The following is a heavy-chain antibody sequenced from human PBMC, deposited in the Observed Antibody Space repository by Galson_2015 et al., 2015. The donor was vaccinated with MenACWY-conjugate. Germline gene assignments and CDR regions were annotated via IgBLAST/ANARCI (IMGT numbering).Heavy chain of an antibody. D-gene: IGHD5-24*01. CDR1: GFTFSSYS. J-gene: IGHJ4*02. Sequence: SLRLSCAASGFTFSSYSMNWVRQAPGKGLEWVSSISSSSSYIYYANSVKGRFTISRDNAKNSLYLQMNSLRAEDTAVYYCARDQDMATITGLNDYWGQGTLVTVSS. CDR2: ISSSSSYI. V-gene: IGHV3-21*01. CDR3: ARDQDMATITGLNDY.